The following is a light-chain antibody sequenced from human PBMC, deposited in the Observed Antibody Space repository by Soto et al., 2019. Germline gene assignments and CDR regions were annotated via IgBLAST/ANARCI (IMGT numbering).Light chain of an antibody. J-gene: IGKJ1*01. Sequence: MTQSPATLSVSPGGRATLSCRASQSIDSWLAWYQQKPGKAPKFLMYKASNLESGVPSRFSGRGSETEFTLTISSLQPDDFATYYCQHYKSYPWKFGQGTKVDIK. CDR1: QSIDSW. CDR2: KAS. V-gene: IGKV1-5*03. CDR3: QHYKSYPWK.